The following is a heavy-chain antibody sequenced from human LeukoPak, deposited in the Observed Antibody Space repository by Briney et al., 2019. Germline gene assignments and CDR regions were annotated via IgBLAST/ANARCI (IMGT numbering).Heavy chain of an antibody. J-gene: IGHJ6*03. CDR3: ARVGYSSSNMDV. CDR2: ISASGGST. V-gene: IGHV3-23*01. CDR1: GFTFSSYA. Sequence: GGSLRLSCAASGFTFSSYAMNWVRQAPGKGLEWVSLISASGGSTYYADSVKGRFTISRDNSKNSLYLQMNSLRAEDTAVYYCARVGYSSSNMDVWGKGTTVTVSS. D-gene: IGHD6-13*01.